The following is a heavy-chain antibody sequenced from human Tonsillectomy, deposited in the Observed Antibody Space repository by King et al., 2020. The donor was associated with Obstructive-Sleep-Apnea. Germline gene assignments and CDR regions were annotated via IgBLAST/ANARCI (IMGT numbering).Heavy chain of an antibody. V-gene: IGHV4-59*01. CDR2: IYYSGST. J-gene: IGHJ4*02. CDR3: ARVSCDGGSSYSFFDS. Sequence: VQLQESGPRLVKPSETLSLTCTVSGGSINTYYRTWIRQPPGKGLEWIGYIYYSGSTNYNPSLKSRVTMSVDTSKNQFSLNLTSVTTADTAVYYCARVSCDGGSSYSFFDSWGQGTLVTVSS. CDR1: GGSINTYY. D-gene: IGHD2-15*01.